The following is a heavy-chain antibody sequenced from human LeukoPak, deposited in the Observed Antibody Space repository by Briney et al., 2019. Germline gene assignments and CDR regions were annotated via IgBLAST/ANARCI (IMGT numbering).Heavy chain of an antibody. D-gene: IGHD3-16*01. CDR1: GFTFSNAY. J-gene: IGHJ4*02. CDR2: IKHDESEK. CDR3: TRRLDD. V-gene: IGHV3-7*01. Sequence: PGGSLRLSCAASGFTFSNAYMNWVRQAPGKGLEWVANIKHDESEKNYLDSVKGRFTISRDNAQNSLYLQMNGLRVEDTAVYYCTRRLDDWGQGTLVTVSS.